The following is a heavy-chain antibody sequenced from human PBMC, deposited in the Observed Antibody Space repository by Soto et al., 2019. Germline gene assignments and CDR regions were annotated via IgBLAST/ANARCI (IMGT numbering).Heavy chain of an antibody. CDR3: ARPTKYYDSRAFDI. Sequence: GASVKVSCKASGGTFSSYAISWVRQAPGQGLEWMGGIIPIFGTANYAQKFQGRVTITADESTSTAYMELSSLRSEDTAVYYCARPTKYYDSRAFDIWGQGTMVTVS. D-gene: IGHD3-22*01. CDR1: GGTFSSYA. J-gene: IGHJ3*02. V-gene: IGHV1-69*13. CDR2: IIPIFGTA.